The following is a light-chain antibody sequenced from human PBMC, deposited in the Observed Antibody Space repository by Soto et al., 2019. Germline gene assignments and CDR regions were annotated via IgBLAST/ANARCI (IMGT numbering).Light chain of an antibody. CDR2: EVS. CDR3: SSYAGSNHYV. V-gene: IGLV2-8*01. CDR1: SSDVGGYNY. Sequence: QSALTQPPSASGSPGQSVTISCTGTSSDVGGYNYVSWYQHHPGKAPKLMIYEVSERPSGVPDRFSGSKSGDTASLTVSGLQAEDEADYYGSSYAGSNHYVFGPGTKVTVL. J-gene: IGLJ1*01.